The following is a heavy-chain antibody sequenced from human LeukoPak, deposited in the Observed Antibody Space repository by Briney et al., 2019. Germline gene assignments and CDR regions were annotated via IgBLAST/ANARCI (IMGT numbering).Heavy chain of an antibody. Sequence: SVKVSCKASGGTFSSYAISWVRQAPGQGLKWMGGIIPIFGTANYAQKFQGRVTITADKSTSTAYMELSSLRSEDTAVYYCAREATVTYNWFDPWGQGTLVTVSS. D-gene: IGHD4-17*01. V-gene: IGHV1-69*06. CDR3: AREATVTYNWFDP. CDR2: IIPIFGTA. CDR1: GGTFSSYA. J-gene: IGHJ5*02.